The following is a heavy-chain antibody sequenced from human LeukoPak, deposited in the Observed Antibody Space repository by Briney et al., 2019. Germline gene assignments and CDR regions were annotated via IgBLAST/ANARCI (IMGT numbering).Heavy chain of an antibody. CDR2: IYYSGST. CDR3: ARRNRAAATFDY. V-gene: IGHV4-59*08. Sequence: SETLSLTCTVSGGSISSYYWSWIRQPPGKGLEWIGYIYYSGSTYYNPSLKSRVTISVDTSKNQFSLKLSSVTAADTAVYYCARRNRAAATFDYWGQGTLVTVSS. D-gene: IGHD6-13*01. CDR1: GGSISSYY. J-gene: IGHJ4*02.